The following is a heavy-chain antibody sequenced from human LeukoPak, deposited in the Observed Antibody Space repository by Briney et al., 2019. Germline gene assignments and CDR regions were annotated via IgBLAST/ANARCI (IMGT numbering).Heavy chain of an antibody. CDR3: ARGPYYSPYYFDY. CDR1: GFTVSSNY. V-gene: IGHV3-53*01. Sequence: RGSLRLSCAASGFTVSSNYMSWVRQAPGKGLEWVSVIYSGGSTYYADSVKGRFTISRDNSKNTLYLQMNSLRAEDTAVYYCARGPYYSPYYFDYWGQGTLVTVSS. J-gene: IGHJ4*02. CDR2: IYSGGST. D-gene: IGHD3-10*01.